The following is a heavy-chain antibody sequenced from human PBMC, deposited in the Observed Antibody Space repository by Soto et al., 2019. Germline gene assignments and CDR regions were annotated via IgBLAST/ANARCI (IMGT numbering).Heavy chain of an antibody. CDR2: IYYSGST. CDR1: GGPISSYY. CDR3: ARGHCSSTSCPENWFDP. Sequence: QVQLQESGPGLVKPSETLSLTCTVSGGPISSYYGSWIWQPPGKGLEWIGYIYYSGSTNYNPSLKSRVTISVDTSKYQFSLKLSSVTAADTAVYYCARGHCSSTSCPENWFDPWGQGTLVTVSS. D-gene: IGHD2-2*01. J-gene: IGHJ5*02. V-gene: IGHV4-59*01.